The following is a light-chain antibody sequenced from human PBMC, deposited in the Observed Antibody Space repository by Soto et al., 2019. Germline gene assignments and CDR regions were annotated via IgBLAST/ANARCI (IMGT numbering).Light chain of an antibody. Sequence: QSVLTQPRSVSGSPGQSVTISCTGASSDVGGYNYVSWYQQHPGKAPKLIIYDVFKRPSGVPDRFSGSKSGNTASLTISGLQAEDEADYHCCSYAGSYTWVFGGGTKLTVL. CDR2: DVF. CDR1: SSDVGGYNY. CDR3: CSYAGSYTWV. V-gene: IGLV2-11*01. J-gene: IGLJ3*02.